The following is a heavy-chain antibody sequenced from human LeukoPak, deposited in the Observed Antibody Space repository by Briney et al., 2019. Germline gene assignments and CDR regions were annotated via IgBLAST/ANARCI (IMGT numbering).Heavy chain of an antibody. D-gene: IGHD2-21*02. CDR2: ISSSSSYI. CDR3: ARDRGAYCGGDCYLGFDY. Sequence: GRSLRLSCAASGFTFSSYSMNWVRQAPGKGLEWVSSISSSSSYIYYADSVKGRFTISRDNAKKSLYLQMTSLTAEDTAVYYCARDRGAYCGGDCYLGFDYWGRGTLVTVSS. CDR1: GFTFSSYS. J-gene: IGHJ4*01. V-gene: IGHV3-21*01.